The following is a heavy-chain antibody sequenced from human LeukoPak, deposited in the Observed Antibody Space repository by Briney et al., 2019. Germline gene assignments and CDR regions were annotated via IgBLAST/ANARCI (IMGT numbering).Heavy chain of an antibody. Sequence: GGSLRLSCAASGFTFSGSSMHWVRQASGKGLEWVGRIRTKTYNYATAYGASVKGRFTLSRDDSKNTAYLQMNSLKTEDTAVYYCTRSDSGSYQMDFDYWGQGTLVTVSP. J-gene: IGHJ4*02. V-gene: IGHV3-73*01. CDR3: TRSDSGSYQMDFDY. D-gene: IGHD1-26*01. CDR2: IRTKTYNYAT. CDR1: GFTFSGSS.